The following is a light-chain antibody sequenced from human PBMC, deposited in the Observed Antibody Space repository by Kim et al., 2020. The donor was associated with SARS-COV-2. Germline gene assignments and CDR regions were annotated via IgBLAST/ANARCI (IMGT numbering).Light chain of an antibody. Sequence: GQSITISCTGTSSDVGAYNFVSWYQQHPGKAPKLLIYDVNNRPSGVSNRFSGSKSGNTAALTISGLQAEDEADYHCSSYTSISTLIFGGGTQLTVL. CDR3: SSYTSISTLI. V-gene: IGLV2-14*03. CDR1: SSDVGAYNF. J-gene: IGLJ2*01. CDR2: DVN.